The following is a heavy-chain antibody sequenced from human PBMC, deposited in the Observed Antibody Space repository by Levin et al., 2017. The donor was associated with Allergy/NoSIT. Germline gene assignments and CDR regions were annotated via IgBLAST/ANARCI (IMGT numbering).Heavy chain of an antibody. Sequence: GESLKISCKASGYTFTSYDINWVRQATGQGLEWMGWMNPNSGNTGYAQKFQGRVTMTRNTSISTAYMELSSLRSEDTAVYYCARVGYPQTDDAFDIWGQGTMVTVSS. D-gene: IGHD2-15*01. CDR2: MNPNSGNT. CDR3: ARVGYPQTDDAFDI. V-gene: IGHV1-8*01. CDR1: GYTFTSYD. J-gene: IGHJ3*02.